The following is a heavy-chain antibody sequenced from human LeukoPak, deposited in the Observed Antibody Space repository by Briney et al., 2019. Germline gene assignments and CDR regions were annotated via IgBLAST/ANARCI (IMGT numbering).Heavy chain of an antibody. CDR3: ARDPYSGSYGADYYYYMDV. CDR2: ITSGSSHI. D-gene: IGHD1-26*01. J-gene: IGHJ6*03. CDR1: GFTFDDYA. Sequence: GRSLRLSCAASGFTFDDYAMHWVRQAPGKGLEWVSSITSGSSHIYYADSVKGRFTISRDNAKGSLYLQMNSLRAEDTAVYYCARDPYSGSYGADYYYYMDVWGKGTTVTISS. V-gene: IGHV3-21*01.